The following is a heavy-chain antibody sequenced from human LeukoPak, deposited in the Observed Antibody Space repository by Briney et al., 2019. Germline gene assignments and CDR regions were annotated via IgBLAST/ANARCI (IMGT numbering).Heavy chain of an antibody. J-gene: IGHJ4*02. CDR3: ARATPVYCSSTSCYPGELDY. CDR2: INHSGNT. Sequence: PSETLSLTCAVYAGSFSGYYWSWIRQPPGKGLEWIGEINHSGNTNYNPSLKRRVTISVDTSKNQFSLKLSSVTAADTAVYYCARATPVYCSSTSCYPGELDYWGQGTRVTVSS. CDR1: AGSFSGYY. V-gene: IGHV4-34*01. D-gene: IGHD2-2*01.